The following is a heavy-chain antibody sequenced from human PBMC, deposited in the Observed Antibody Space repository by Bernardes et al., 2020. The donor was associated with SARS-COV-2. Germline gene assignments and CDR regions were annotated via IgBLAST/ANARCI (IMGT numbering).Heavy chain of an antibody. CDR3: ARHPRRLQVSGSWFDP. Sequence: SETLSLTCTVSGDSISSRTYYWGWLRQSPGKGLEWIGSIYYSGVTYYNPSLKGRVTFSVDTSKNQFSLRLSSPTAADAGVYYCARHPRRLQVSGSWFDPWGQGTLVNVSS. V-gene: IGHV4-39*01. CDR2: IYYSGVT. J-gene: IGHJ5*02. CDR1: GDSISSRTYY. D-gene: IGHD1-26*01.